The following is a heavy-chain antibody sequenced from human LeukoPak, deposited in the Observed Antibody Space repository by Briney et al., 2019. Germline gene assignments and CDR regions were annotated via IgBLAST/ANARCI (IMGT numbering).Heavy chain of an antibody. V-gene: IGHV4-39*07. CDR2: IYYSGST. CDR1: GGSISSSSYY. Sequence: SETLSLTCTVSGGSISSSSYYWGWIRQPPGKGLEWIGSIYYSGSTYYNPSLKSRVTISVDTSKNQFSLKLSSVTAADTAVYYCARDQAIAAAGGRWFDPWGQGTLVTVSS. D-gene: IGHD6-13*01. J-gene: IGHJ5*02. CDR3: ARDQAIAAAGGRWFDP.